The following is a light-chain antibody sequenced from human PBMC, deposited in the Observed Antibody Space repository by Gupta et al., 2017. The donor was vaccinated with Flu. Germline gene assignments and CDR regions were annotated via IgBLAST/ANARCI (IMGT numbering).Light chain of an antibody. Sequence: EIVLTQSPATLSLSPGESATLSCRASQSVSSYFAWYQQKPGQAPRLLIYDASNRATGIPARFSGSGSGTEFTLTISSLEPEDFAVYYGQQRSNWPITFGQGTQMEIK. V-gene: IGKV3-11*01. CDR3: QQRSNWPIT. CDR1: QSVSSY. J-gene: IGKJ5*01. CDR2: DAS.